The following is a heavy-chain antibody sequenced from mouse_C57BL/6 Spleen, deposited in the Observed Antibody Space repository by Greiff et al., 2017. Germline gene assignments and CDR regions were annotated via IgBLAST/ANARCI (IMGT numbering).Heavy chain of an antibody. CDR2: IYPGSGST. J-gene: IGHJ1*03. CDR1: GYTFTSYW. CDR3: ARFGFDRDGYFDV. D-gene: IGHD2-2*01. V-gene: IGHV1-55*01. Sequence: QVQLQQPGAELVKPGASVKMSCKASGYTFTSYWITWVKQRPGQGLAWIGDIYPGSGSTTYNEKFKSKATLTVDTSSSTAYMQLSSLTSEDSAVYDCARFGFDRDGYFDVWGTGTPVTVSS.